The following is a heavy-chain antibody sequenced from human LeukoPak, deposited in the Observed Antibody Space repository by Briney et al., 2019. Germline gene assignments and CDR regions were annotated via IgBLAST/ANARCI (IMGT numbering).Heavy chain of an antibody. CDR1: GGTFXSYA. CDR3: ARLVDV. J-gene: IGHJ6*04. V-gene: IGHV1-69*01. D-gene: IGHD6-13*01. Sequence: GGTFXSYAXXXVRQXXGQGLEWMGGIIPIFGTANYAQKFQGRVTITADESTSTAYMELSSLRSEDTAVYYCARLVDVWGKGTTVTVSS. CDR2: IIPIFGTA.